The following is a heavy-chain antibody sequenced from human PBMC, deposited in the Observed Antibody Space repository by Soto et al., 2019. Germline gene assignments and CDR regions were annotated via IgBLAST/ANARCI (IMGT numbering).Heavy chain of an antibody. J-gene: IGHJ6*02. CDR1: GGSISSSNW. Sequence: SLTCAVSGGSISSSNWWSWVRQPPGKGLEWIGEIYHSGSTNYNPSLKSRVTISVDKSKNQFSLKLSSVTAADTAVYYCARFTMVRGELGAKGYYYYGMDVWGQGTTVTVSS. V-gene: IGHV4-4*02. D-gene: IGHD3-10*01. CDR2: IYHSGST. CDR3: ARFTMVRGELGAKGYYYYGMDV.